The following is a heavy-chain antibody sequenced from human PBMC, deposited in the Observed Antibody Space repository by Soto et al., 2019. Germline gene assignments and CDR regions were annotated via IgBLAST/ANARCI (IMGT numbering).Heavy chain of an antibody. CDR3: ARDSLPYQLLAYNWFDP. Sequence: ASVKVSCKASGYTFTSYAMHWVRQAPGQRLEWMGWINAGNGNTKYSQKFQGRVTITRDTSASTAYMELSSLRSEDTAVYYCARDSLPYQLLAYNWFDPWGQGTLVPVSS. V-gene: IGHV1-3*01. CDR2: INAGNGNT. D-gene: IGHD2-2*01. CDR1: GYTFTSYA. J-gene: IGHJ5*02.